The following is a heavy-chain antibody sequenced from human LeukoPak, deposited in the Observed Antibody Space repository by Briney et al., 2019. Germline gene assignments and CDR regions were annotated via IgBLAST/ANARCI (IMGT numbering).Heavy chain of an antibody. CDR1: GGTFTSYD. J-gene: IGHJ4*02. Sequence: ASVKVSCKASGGTFTSYDINWVRQATGQGLEWMGWMNPNSGNTGYAQKFQGRVTMTRNTSISTAYMELSSLRSEDTAVYYCARGRHSSGWHAGRGDYWGQGTLVTVSS. V-gene: IGHV1-8*01. CDR2: MNPNSGNT. D-gene: IGHD6-19*01. CDR3: ARGRHSSGWHAGRGDY.